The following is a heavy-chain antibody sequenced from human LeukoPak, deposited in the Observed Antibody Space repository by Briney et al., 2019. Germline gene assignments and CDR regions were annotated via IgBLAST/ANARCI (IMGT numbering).Heavy chain of an antibody. CDR2: IDYSGST. CDR3: ARRPGGDRYYFDY. Sequence: SETLSLTCTVSGGSVSSTNSYWGWIRQPPGKGLDWIANIDYSGSTWYNPSLRGRVTISIDTSKNQFSPKVRSVTAADTAMYYCARRPGGDRYYFDYWGQGILVTVSS. J-gene: IGHJ4*02. D-gene: IGHD2-21*02. CDR1: GGSVSSTNSY. V-gene: IGHV4-39*01.